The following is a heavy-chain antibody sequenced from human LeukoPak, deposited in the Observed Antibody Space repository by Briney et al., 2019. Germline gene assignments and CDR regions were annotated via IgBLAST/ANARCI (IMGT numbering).Heavy chain of an antibody. Sequence: SETLSLTCAVSGGSISSSNWWSWVRQPPGKGLEWIGEIYHSGSTDYNPSLKSRVTISVDKSKNQLSLKLSSVTAADTAVYYCARDLGDAYFDYWGQGTLVTVSS. CDR2: IYHSGST. CDR1: GGSISSSNW. CDR3: ARDLGDAYFDY. V-gene: IGHV4-4*02. J-gene: IGHJ4*02.